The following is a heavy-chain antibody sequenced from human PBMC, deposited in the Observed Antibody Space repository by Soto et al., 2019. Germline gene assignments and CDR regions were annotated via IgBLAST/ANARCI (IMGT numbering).Heavy chain of an antibody. D-gene: IGHD3-10*01. Sequence: GGSLRLSCAASGFTFSSYAMSWVRQAPGKGLEWVSAISGSGGSTYYADSVKGRFTISRDNSKNTLYLQMNSLRAEDTAVYYCARTRYYYGSGSYYTPGVGPQYYFDYWGQGTLVTVSS. CDR3: ARTRYYYGSGSYYTPGVGPQYYFDY. CDR1: GFTFSSYA. V-gene: IGHV3-23*01. J-gene: IGHJ4*02. CDR2: ISGSGGST.